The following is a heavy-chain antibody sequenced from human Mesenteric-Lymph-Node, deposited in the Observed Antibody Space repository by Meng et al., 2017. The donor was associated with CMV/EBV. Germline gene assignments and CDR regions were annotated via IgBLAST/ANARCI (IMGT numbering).Heavy chain of an antibody. D-gene: IGHD2-2*01. CDR3: ARGVGIVVVPAAHYYYGMDV. Sequence: SQTLSLTGAVYGGSFSGYYWSWIRQPPGKGLEWIGEINHSGSTNYNPSLKSRVTISVDTSKNQFSLKLSSVTAADTAVYYCARGVGIVVVPAAHYYYGMDVWGQGTTVTVSS. J-gene: IGHJ6*02. CDR2: INHSGST. CDR1: GGSFSGYY. V-gene: IGHV4-34*01.